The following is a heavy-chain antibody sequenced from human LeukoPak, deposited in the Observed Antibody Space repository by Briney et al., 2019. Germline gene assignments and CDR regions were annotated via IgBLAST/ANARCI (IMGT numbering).Heavy chain of an antibody. V-gene: IGHV3-23*01. CDR1: GFTFSSYA. J-gene: IGHJ5*02. CDR3: ARGQGGSGSYLNWFDP. Sequence: GGSLRLSCAASGFTFSSYAMSWVRQAPGKGLEWVSAISGSGGSTSYAQKFQGRVTMTRDTSTSTVYMELSSLRSEDTAVYYCARGQGGSGSYLNWFDPWGQGTPVTVSS. D-gene: IGHD3-10*01. CDR2: ISGSGGST.